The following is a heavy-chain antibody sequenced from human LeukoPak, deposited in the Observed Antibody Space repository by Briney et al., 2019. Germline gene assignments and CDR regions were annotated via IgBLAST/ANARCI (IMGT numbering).Heavy chain of an antibody. J-gene: IGHJ6*03. D-gene: IGHD6-19*01. CDR3: ARAPGIAVEGYYYYMDV. CDR1: GYSFTSYW. V-gene: IGHV5-51*01. CDR2: IYPGDSDT. Sequence: GESLKISCKGSGYSFTSYWIGWVRQMPGKGLEWMGIIYPGDSDTRYSPSFQGQVTISADKSISTAYLQWSSLKASDTAMDYCARAPGIAVEGYYYYMDVWGKGTTVTVSS.